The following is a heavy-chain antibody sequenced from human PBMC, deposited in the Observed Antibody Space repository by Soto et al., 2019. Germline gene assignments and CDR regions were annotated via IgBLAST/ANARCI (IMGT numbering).Heavy chain of an antibody. V-gene: IGHV1-3*01. D-gene: IGHD2-8*01. J-gene: IGHJ6*02. CDR3: ARSFREGYCTNGVCYTDYYYGMDV. CDR1: GYTFTSYA. Sequence: ASVKVSCKASGYTFTSYAMHWVRQAPGQRLEWMGWINAGNGNTKYSQKFQGRVTITRDTSASTAYMELSSLRSEDTAVYYCARSFREGYCTNGVCYTDYYYGMDVWGQGTTVTGS. CDR2: INAGNGNT.